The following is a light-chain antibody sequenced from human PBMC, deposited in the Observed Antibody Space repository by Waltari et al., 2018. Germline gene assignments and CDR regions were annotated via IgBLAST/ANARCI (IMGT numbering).Light chain of an antibody. Sequence: EIVMTQSPATLSVSPGERATLSCRASQTINSDLAWYQQKPGQAPRLLIYAASTRATGIPVRFSGSGYGTEFTLTISSLQSEDFAVYYCQQYNGWRTFGQGTKLEIK. CDR3: QQYNGWRT. CDR2: AAS. J-gene: IGKJ2*01. V-gene: IGKV3D-15*01. CDR1: QTINSD.